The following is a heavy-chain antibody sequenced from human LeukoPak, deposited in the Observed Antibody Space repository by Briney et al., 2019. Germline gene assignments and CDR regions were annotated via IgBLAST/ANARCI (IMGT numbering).Heavy chain of an antibody. J-gene: IGHJ4*02. V-gene: IGHV3-30*01. CDR1: GFSFSSYA. CDR2: VTYSGGTK. D-gene: IGHD6-13*01. CDR3: ARVSYSSDWYFLDY. Sequence: GTSLRLSCAASGFSFSSYAMHWVRQAPGKGLEWVAVVTYSGGTKYYADSVRGRFTISRDNSNDPLYLQMHSLSAEDTAIYYCARVSYSSDWYFLDYWGQGILVTVSS.